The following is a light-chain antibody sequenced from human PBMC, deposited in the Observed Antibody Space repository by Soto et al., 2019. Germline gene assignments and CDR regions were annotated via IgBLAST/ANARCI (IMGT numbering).Light chain of an antibody. CDR3: QTWGTGSAIVV. V-gene: IGLV4-69*01. CDR2: VNSGGSH. CDR1: SGHSNYA. J-gene: IGLJ7*01. Sequence: QPVLTQSPSASASLGASVKLTCTLSSGHSNYAIAWHQRQPEKGPRFLMKVNSGGSHIKGDGIPDRFSGSSSGAERYLFISSLQSEDEADYYSQTWGTGSAIVVFGGGTQLTVL.